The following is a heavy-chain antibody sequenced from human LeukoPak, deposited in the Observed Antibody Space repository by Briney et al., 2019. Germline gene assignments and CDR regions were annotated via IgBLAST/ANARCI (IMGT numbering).Heavy chain of an antibody. CDR3: ASESVSGSYAFDI. Sequence: SGTLSLTCAVYGGSFSGYYWSWIRQPPGKGLEWIGSIYYSGSTYYNPSLKSRVTISVDTSKNQFSLRLSSVTAADTAVYYCASESVSGSYAFDIWGQGTMVTVSS. CDR1: GGSFSGYY. V-gene: IGHV4-34*01. D-gene: IGHD3-16*01. CDR2: IYYSGST. J-gene: IGHJ3*02.